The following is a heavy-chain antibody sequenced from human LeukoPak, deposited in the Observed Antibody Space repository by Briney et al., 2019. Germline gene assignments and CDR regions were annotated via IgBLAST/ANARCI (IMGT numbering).Heavy chain of an antibody. CDR3: ARLTQLARGRY. J-gene: IGHJ4*02. Sequence: GGSLRLSCAASGFTFSSYGMSWVRQAPGKGLEWVANIKQDGSEKYYVDSVKGRFTVSRDNAENSLYLQMSSLRAEDTAVYYCARLTQLARGRYWGQGTLVTISS. CDR1: GFTFSSYG. D-gene: IGHD6-6*01. V-gene: IGHV3-7*03. CDR2: IKQDGSEK.